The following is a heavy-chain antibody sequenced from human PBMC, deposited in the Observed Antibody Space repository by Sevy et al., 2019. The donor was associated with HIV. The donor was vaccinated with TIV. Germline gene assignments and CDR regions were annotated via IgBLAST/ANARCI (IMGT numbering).Heavy chain of an antibody. CDR1: GGTFSSYA. CDR2: IIPIFGTA. Sequence: ASVKVSCKASGGTFSSYAISWVRQAPGQGLEWMGGIIPIFGTANYAQKFQGRVTITADKSTSTAYMELSSLRSEETAVYYCAVSIAAAGDSYYYYYMDVWGKGTTVTVSS. CDR3: AVSIAAAGDSYYYYYMDV. J-gene: IGHJ6*03. D-gene: IGHD6-13*01. V-gene: IGHV1-69*06.